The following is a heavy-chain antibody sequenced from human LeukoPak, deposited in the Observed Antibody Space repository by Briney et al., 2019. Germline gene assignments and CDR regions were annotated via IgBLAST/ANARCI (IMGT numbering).Heavy chain of an antibody. J-gene: IGHJ6*02. CDR3: ARDREQPYKTYYYYGMDV. Sequence: ASVKVSCKASGYTFTSYAMHWVRQAPGQRLEWMGWINAGNGNTKYSQKLQGRVTITRDTSASTAYMELSSLRSEDTAVYYCARDREQPYKTYYYYGMDVWGQGTTVTVSS. CDR2: INAGNGNT. V-gene: IGHV1-3*01. D-gene: IGHD1-26*01. CDR1: GYTFTSYA.